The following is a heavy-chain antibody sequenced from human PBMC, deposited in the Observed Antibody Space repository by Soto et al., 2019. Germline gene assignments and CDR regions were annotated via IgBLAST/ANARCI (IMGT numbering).Heavy chain of an antibody. J-gene: IGHJ4*02. CDR2: INPGNGNT. V-gene: IGHV1-3*01. D-gene: IGHD3-22*01. CDR3: ARGGYFDSSNYLAY. CDR1: GYTFTSYG. Sequence: ASVKVSCKASGYTFTSYGINWVRQAPGRGLEWMGWINPGNGNTKYSQQFQGRVIIDRDTSASTAYMELSSLRSEDTAVYYCARGGYFDSSNYLAYWGLGTLVPVYS.